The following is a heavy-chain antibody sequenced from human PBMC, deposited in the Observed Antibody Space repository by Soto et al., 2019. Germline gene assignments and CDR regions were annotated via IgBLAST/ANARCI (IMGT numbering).Heavy chain of an antibody. CDR3: AYGKPNRGGLPFDS. CDR1: GFSLSTSGVG. J-gene: IGHJ4*02. Sequence: QITLKESGPTLVKPTQTLTLTCSFSGFSLSTSGVGVGWIRQPPGKALEWLALNDWGANKWYSPSLKSRLTITKDTPQNQVVLTMTNMDPVDTATYYCAYGKPNRGGLPFDSWGQGTLVTVSS. V-gene: IGHV2-5*02. D-gene: IGHD5-18*01. CDR2: NDWGANK.